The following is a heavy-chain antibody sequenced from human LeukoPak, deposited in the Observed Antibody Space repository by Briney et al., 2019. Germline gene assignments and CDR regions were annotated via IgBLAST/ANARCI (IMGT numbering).Heavy chain of an antibody. J-gene: IGHJ5*02. Sequence: SETLSLTCTVSGGSISSSSYYWGWIRQPPGKGLEWIGSIYYSGSTYYNPSLKSRVTISVDTSKNQFSLKLSSVTAADTAVYYCARHRGYCSSTSCYPWFDPWGQGTLVTVSS. CDR1: GGSISSSSYY. V-gene: IGHV4-39*01. CDR2: IYYSGST. CDR3: ARHRGYCSSTSCYPWFDP. D-gene: IGHD2-2*01.